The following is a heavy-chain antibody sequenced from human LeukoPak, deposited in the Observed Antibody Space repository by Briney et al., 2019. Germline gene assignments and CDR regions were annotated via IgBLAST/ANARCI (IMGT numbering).Heavy chain of an antibody. Sequence: GGSLRLSCAASGFTVSSNYMSWVRQAPGKGLEWVSVIYSGGSTYYADSVKGRFTISRDNSKNTLYLQMNSLRAEDTAVYYCAKSVVVITFRFDDWGQGALVTVSS. D-gene: IGHD2-15*01. J-gene: IGHJ4*02. CDR1: GFTVSSNY. V-gene: IGHV3-53*01. CDR2: IYSGGST. CDR3: AKSVVVITFRFDD.